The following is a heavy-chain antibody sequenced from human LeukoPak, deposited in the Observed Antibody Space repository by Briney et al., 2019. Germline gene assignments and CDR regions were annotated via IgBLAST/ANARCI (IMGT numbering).Heavy chain of an antibody. J-gene: IGHJ6*03. CDR2: LLYDGNTK. Sequence: PGGSLRLSCAASGFSLSNYGIHWVRQAPGKGLEWVAALLYDGNTKHYADSVRGRFTISRDISKNTFYVQMNSLTAKDTAVYYCARDHRPEIQYYYMDVWGKGTTVAVSS. CDR3: ARDHRPEIQYYYMDV. CDR1: GFSLSNYG. D-gene: IGHD1-14*01. V-gene: IGHV3-33*01.